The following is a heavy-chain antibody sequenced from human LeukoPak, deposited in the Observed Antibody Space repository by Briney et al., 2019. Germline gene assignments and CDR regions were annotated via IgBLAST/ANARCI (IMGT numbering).Heavy chain of an antibody. V-gene: IGHV4-31*03. CDR1: GGSISSSY. D-gene: IGHD4-17*01. Sequence: TPSLTCTVSGGSISSSYWSWIRQHPGKGLEWIGYIYYSGSTYYNPSLRSRLTISVDTSKTQFSLKLSSVTAADTAVYYCARTNYGDSYDAFDIWGQGPLVTVSS. CDR2: IYYSGST. J-gene: IGHJ3*02. CDR3: ARTNYGDSYDAFDI.